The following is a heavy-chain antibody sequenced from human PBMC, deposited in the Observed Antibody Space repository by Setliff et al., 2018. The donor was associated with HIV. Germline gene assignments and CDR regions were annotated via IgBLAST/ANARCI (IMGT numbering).Heavy chain of an antibody. CDR2: IIPMYGVT. CDR3: ARDQTGIAAAAFGGGSAWSDEGFDI. Sequence: SVKVSCKASGGTFSSYVISWVRQAPGQGPEWMGGIIPMYGVTNYAQKFQGRVTFTADESTSTAYMELSSLSSEDTAVYYCARDQTGIAAAAFGGGSAWSDEGFDIWGQGTMVTVSS. J-gene: IGHJ3*02. D-gene: IGHD6-13*01. V-gene: IGHV1-69*13. CDR1: GGTFSSYV.